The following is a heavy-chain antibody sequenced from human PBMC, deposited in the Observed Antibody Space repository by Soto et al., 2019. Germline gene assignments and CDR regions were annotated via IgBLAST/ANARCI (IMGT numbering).Heavy chain of an antibody. J-gene: IGHJ3*02. CDR3: ARELVLGLKSAFDM. D-gene: IGHD2-15*01. V-gene: IGHV3-7*04. CDR2: IKGDGTDK. CDR1: GLTFNNYW. Sequence: GGSLRLSCAASGLTFNNYWMSWVRQAPGKGLEWVANIKGDGTDKSYGDSVKGRFTISRDNAKNSLYLHMNSLRDEDTAVYFCARELVLGLKSAFDMWGQGTLVTVS.